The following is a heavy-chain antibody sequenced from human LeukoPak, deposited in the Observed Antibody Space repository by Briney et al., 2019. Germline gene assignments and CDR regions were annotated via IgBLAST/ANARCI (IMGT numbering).Heavy chain of an antibody. D-gene: IGHD3-3*01. CDR3: ARVSERFLEWLLGNYYYMDV. J-gene: IGHJ6*03. CDR1: GYTFTRNG. V-gene: IGHV1-18*01. CDR2: ISAYNART. Sequence: ASVKVSCKVSGYTFTRNGVTWVRQAPGQGLEWMGWISAYNARTNYSQEFQGRVTMTTDTYTSTAYMELRSLRSDEPDVYYCARVSERFLEWLLGNYYYMDVWGKGTTVTVSS.